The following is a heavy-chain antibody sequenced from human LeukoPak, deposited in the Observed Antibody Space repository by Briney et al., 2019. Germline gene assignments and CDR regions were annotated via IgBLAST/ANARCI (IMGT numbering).Heavy chain of an antibody. CDR3: ARAPAATGTIDY. CDR2: MSYSGNS. Sequence: SETLSLTCTVSGGSISTYYWSWIRQSPGKGLEWIGYMSYSGNSNYSPSLESRVTVSVDTSKNHFSLKLRSVTAADTAVYYCARAPAATGTIDYWGQGTLVTVSS. V-gene: IGHV4-59*12. D-gene: IGHD6-13*01. CDR1: GGSISTYY. J-gene: IGHJ4*02.